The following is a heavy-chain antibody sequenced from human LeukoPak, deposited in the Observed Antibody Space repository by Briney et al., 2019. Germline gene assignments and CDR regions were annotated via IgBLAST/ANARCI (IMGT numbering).Heavy chain of an antibody. V-gene: IGHV4-34*01. CDR2: INHSGST. CDR1: GGSFSGYY. Sequence: PSVTLSLTCAVYGGSFSGYYWSWIRQPPGKGLEWIGEINHSGSTNYNPSLKSRVTISVDASKNQFSLKLSSVTAADTAVYYCARSMIVVENFDYWGQGTLVTVSS. D-gene: IGHD3-22*01. CDR3: ARSMIVVENFDY. J-gene: IGHJ4*02.